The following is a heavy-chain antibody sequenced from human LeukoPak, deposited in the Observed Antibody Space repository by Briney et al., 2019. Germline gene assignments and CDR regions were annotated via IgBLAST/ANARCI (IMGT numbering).Heavy chain of an antibody. CDR2: IYTSGST. Sequence: PSETLSLTCTVSGGSISSGSYYWSWIRQPAGKGLEWIARIYTSGSTNYNPSLKSRVTISVDTSKNQFSLKLSSVTAADTAVYYCARGLEMATIRRWGYFDYWGQGTLVTVSS. V-gene: IGHV4-61*02. J-gene: IGHJ4*02. CDR3: ARGLEMATIRRWGYFDY. CDR1: GGSISSGSYY. D-gene: IGHD5-24*01.